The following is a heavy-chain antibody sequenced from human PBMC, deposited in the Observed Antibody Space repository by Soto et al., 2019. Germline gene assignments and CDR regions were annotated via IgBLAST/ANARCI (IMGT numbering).Heavy chain of an antibody. CDR2: ISGSGGST. CDR1: GFTFSSYA. Sequence: GGSLRLSCAASGFTFSSYAMSWVRQAPGKGLEWVSAISGSGGSTYYADSVKGRFTISRDNSKNTLYLQMNSLRAEDTAVYYCAKDGPTFYYYDSSGFPGPDAFDIWGQGTMVTVSS. V-gene: IGHV3-23*01. D-gene: IGHD3-22*01. CDR3: AKDGPTFYYYDSSGFPGPDAFDI. J-gene: IGHJ3*02.